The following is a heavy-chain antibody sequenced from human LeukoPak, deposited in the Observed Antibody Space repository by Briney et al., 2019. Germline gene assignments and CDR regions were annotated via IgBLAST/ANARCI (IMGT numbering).Heavy chain of an antibody. J-gene: IGHJ6*02. CDR3: ASSPSPSDYYYYYGMDV. D-gene: IGHD1-26*01. Sequence: SETLSLTCTVSGGSISSNYWSWIRQPPGKGLEWIGYIYYSGSTNYNPSLKSRVTISVDTSKNQFSLKLSSVTAADTAVYYCASSPSPSDYYYYYGMDVWGQGTTVTVSS. CDR2: IYYSGST. V-gene: IGHV4-59*01. CDR1: GGSISSNY.